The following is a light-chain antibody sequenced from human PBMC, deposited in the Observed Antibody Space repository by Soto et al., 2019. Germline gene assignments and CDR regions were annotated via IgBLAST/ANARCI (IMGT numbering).Light chain of an antibody. CDR1: ENIRTS. V-gene: IGKV3-11*01. CDR3: QQRASWPPLT. Sequence: EVILTQFPATLSMSPGESATLSCRASENIRTSLAWYQHRPGQPPRLLIYDAFNRATGIPPRFSGGGSGTDFTLSNPGIAPENFASSYCQQRASWPPLTFGGGTKVEIK. CDR2: DAF. J-gene: IGKJ4*01.